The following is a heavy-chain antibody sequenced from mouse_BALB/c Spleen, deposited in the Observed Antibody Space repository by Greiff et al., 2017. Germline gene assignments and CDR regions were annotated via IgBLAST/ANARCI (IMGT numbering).Heavy chain of an antibody. CDR1: GYTFTSYW. CDR3: ARQLGLRFDY. CDR2: INPSTGYT. Sequence: QVQLKESGAELAKPGASVKMSCKASGYTFTSYWMHWVKQRPGQGLEWIGYINPSTGYTEYNQKFKDKATLTADKSSSTAYMQLSSLTSEDSAVYYCARQLGLRFDYWGQGTTLTVSS. J-gene: IGHJ2*01. V-gene: IGHV1-7*01. D-gene: IGHD3-1*01.